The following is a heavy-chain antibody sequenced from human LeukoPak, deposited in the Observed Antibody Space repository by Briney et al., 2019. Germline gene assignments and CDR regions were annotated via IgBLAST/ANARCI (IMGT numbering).Heavy chain of an antibody. CDR1: GGSISSYF. CDR2: IYTSGST. V-gene: IGHV4-4*07. Sequence: SETLSLTCSVSGGSISSYFWAWIRQSAGQGLEWIGRIYTSGSTNYNPSLKGRVTMSQDTSTNQVSSKLTSVTAADTAVYYCARFTGGTVAFDIWGQGTLVVVSS. D-gene: IGHD2-8*02. J-gene: IGHJ3*02. CDR3: ARFTGGTVAFDI.